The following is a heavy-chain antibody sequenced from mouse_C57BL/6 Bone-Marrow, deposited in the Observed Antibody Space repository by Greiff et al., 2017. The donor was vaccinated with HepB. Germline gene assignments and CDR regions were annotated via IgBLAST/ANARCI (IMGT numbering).Heavy chain of an antibody. CDR2: IDPETGGT. CDR3: AGTHFDY. CDR1: GYTFTDYE. V-gene: IGHV1-15*01. D-gene: IGHD1-1*02. Sequence: QVQLQQSGAELVRPGASVTLSCKASGYTFTDYEMHWVKQTPVQGLEWIGAIDPETGGTAYNQKFKGKAILTADKSSSTAYMELRSLTSEDSAVYYCAGTHFDYWGQGTTLTVSS. J-gene: IGHJ2*01.